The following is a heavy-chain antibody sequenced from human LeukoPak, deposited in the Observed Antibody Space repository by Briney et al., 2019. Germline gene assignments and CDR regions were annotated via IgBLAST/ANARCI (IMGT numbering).Heavy chain of an antibody. CDR1: GASVSNYY. J-gene: IGHJ4*02. Sequence: SETLSLTYTVSGASVSNYYWSWIRQPPGKGLEWIGYFSYSGSTNYNPSLKSRVTISVDTSKNQFSLKLSSVTAADTAVYYCARGPLDSGYTYFDYWGQGTLVSVSS. V-gene: IGHV4-59*02. CDR2: FSYSGST. CDR3: ARGPLDSGYTYFDY. D-gene: IGHD5-12*01.